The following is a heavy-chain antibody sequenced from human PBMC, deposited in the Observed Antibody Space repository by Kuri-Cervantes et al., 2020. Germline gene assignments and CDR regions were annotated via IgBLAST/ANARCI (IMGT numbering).Heavy chain of an antibody. CDR3: AKFLRYNWFDP. J-gene: IGHJ5*02. CDR2: IYHSGSA. D-gene: IGHD5/OR15-5a*01. CDR1: GYSISSGYY. V-gene: IGHV4-38-2*01. Sequence: GSLRLSCAVSGYSISSGYYWGWIRQPPGKGLEWIGSIYHSGSAYYNPSLKSRVTISVDTSKNQFSLKLSSVTAADTAVYYCAKFLRYNWFDPWGQGTLVTVSS.